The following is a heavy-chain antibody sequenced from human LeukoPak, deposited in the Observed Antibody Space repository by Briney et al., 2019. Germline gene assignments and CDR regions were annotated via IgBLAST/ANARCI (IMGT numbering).Heavy chain of an antibody. Sequence: PGGSLRLSCEASGFTFSSYSFNWVRQAPGKGLEWLSFISSGNSTIYYADSVKGRFIVSRDNAKNSLYLRMNSLRVEDTALYYCARVQTVRFVGEYFDYWAREPWSPSPQ. CDR2: ISSGNSTI. CDR3: ARVQTVRFVGEYFDY. V-gene: IGHV3-48*01. CDR1: GFTFSSYS. J-gene: IGHJ4*02. D-gene: IGHD3-10*01.